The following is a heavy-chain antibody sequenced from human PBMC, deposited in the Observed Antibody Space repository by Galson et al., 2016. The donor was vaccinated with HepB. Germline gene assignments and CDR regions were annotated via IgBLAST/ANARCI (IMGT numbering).Heavy chain of an antibody. V-gene: IGHV5-10-1*01. CDR2: IDPSDSYT. D-gene: IGHD5-18*01. Sequence: QSGAEVKKPGESLRISCKGSGSSFTSYWISWVRQMPGKGLEWMGRIDPSDSYTKYSPSFEGHVTISADESINTAYLQWTSLKASDTAVYYCARQLAGYSFGDYWGQGTLVTVSS. CDR1: GSSFTSYW. CDR3: ARQLAGYSFGDY. J-gene: IGHJ4*02.